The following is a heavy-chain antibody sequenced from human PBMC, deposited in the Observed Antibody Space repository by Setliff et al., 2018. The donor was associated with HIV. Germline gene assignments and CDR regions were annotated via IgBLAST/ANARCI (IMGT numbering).Heavy chain of an antibody. CDR1: GYTFSNYG. CDR3: ARHCNAGTCYSRQSYFDY. D-gene: IGHD2-15*01. J-gene: IGHJ4*02. V-gene: IGHV1-18*01. CDR2: ISGDNGDT. Sequence: ASVKVSCKASGYTFSNYGISWLRQAPGQGPEWMGWISGDNGDTNYAQKFQGRLTMTTDTSTSTAYMELRSLRSDDTAVYYCARHCNAGTCYSRQSYFDYWGQGTLVTVSS.